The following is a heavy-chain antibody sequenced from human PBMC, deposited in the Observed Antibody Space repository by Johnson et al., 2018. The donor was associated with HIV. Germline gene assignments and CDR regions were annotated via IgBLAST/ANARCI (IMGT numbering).Heavy chain of an antibody. CDR3: VRDISGTLGDAFDI. V-gene: IGHV3-30-3*01. J-gene: IGHJ3*02. Sequence: VQLAEPGGGVVQPGRSLPLPCAASGSTFLSYAMHWVRQAPGKGLAWVAVISYDGSNKYYADSVTGRFTISRDNSKNPLYLQMNSLRAEDTAVYYCVRDISGTLGDAFDIWGQGTMVTVSS. CDR2: ISYDGSNK. D-gene: IGHD1/OR15-1a*01. CDR1: GSTFLSYA.